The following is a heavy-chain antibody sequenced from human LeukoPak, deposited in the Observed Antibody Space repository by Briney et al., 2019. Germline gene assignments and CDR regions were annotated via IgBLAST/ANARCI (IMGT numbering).Heavy chain of an antibody. CDR3: ARDWRGSYFPDF. CDR1: GYTLTHYY. Sequence: GASVKVSCKASGYTLTHYYTHWVRQAPGQGLEWMGWINPNSGDTNSAQKFQGRVTMTRDTSISTAYMELSRLTSDDTAVYYCARDWRGSYFPDFWGQGTLVTVSS. V-gene: IGHV1-2*02. D-gene: IGHD1-26*01. J-gene: IGHJ4*02. CDR2: INPNSGDT.